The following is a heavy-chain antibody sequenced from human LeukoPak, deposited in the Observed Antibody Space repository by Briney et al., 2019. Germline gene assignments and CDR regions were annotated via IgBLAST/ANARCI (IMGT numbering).Heavy chain of an antibody. CDR3: AGDRNSDWYSPLDY. CDR1: GFTFSSYA. Sequence: GGSLRLSCAASGFTFSSYAMSWVRQAPGKGLEWVSAISGSGGSTYYADSVKGRFTTSRDNSKNTLYLQMNSLRAEDTAVYYCAGDRNSDWYSPLDYWGQGSQVTVSP. J-gene: IGHJ4*02. V-gene: IGHV3-23*01. D-gene: IGHD6-19*01. CDR2: ISGSGGST.